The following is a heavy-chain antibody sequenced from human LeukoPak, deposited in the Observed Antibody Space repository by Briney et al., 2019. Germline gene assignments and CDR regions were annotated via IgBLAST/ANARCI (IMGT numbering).Heavy chain of an antibody. J-gene: IGHJ6*03. Sequence: GTLRLSCAASGFTFSSHGMSWVRQAPGKGLEWIGYIYYSGSTNYNPSLKSRVTISVDTSKNQFSLKLSSVTAADTAVYYCARVEEGYGSGRRENYYYYYMDVWGKGTTVTISS. V-gene: IGHV4-59*11. D-gene: IGHD3-10*01. CDR1: GFTFSSHG. CDR3: ARVEEGYGSGRRENYYYYYMDV. CDR2: IYYSGST.